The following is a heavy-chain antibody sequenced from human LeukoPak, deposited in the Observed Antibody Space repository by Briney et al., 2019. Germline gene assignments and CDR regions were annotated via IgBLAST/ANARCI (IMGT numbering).Heavy chain of an antibody. D-gene: IGHD4-23*01. J-gene: IGHJ4*02. CDR1: GGTFSSYA. CDR2: IIPIFGTA. CDR3: AELANDYGGNSKDY. Sequence: ASVKVSRKASGGTFSSYAISWVRQAPGQGLEWMGGIIPIFGTANYAQKFQGRVTITADESTSTAYMELSSLRSEDTAVYYCAELANDYGGNSKDYWGQGTLVTVSS. V-gene: IGHV1-69*13.